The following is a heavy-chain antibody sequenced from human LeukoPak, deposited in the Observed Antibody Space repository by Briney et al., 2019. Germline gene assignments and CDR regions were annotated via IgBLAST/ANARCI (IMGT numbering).Heavy chain of an antibody. V-gene: IGHV1-18*01. Sequence: ASVKVSCKASGYTFTSYVISWVRQAPGQGLEWMGWISTSDANTSYAHMLQGTVSMTTHTSTNTTYTEVRSLRSNDTAVYYCARQVAAAAYGMDVWGQGTTVTVSS. J-gene: IGHJ6*02. CDR2: ISTSDANT. D-gene: IGHD6-13*01. CDR3: ARQVAAAAYGMDV. CDR1: GYTFTSYV.